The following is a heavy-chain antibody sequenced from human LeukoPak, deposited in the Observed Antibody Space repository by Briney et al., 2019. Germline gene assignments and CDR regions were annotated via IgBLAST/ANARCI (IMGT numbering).Heavy chain of an antibody. D-gene: IGHD4-17*01. V-gene: IGHV4-34*01. CDR2: INPSGST. J-gene: IGHJ2*01. CDR3: ARAAPTTVTRRYFDL. CDR1: GGSFSGFS. Sequence: SETLSLTCAVYGGSFSGFSWTWIRQPPGKGLEWIGEINPSGSTNYSPSLKSRVTISVDTSVNQFSLKLRSVTAADTAVYYCARAAPTTVTRRYFDLWGRGTLVTVSS.